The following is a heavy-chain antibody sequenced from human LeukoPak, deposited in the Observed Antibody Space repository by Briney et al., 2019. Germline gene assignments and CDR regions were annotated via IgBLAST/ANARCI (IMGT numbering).Heavy chain of an antibody. D-gene: IGHD3-3*01. Sequence: ASVKVSRKASGYTFTGYYMHWVRQAPGQGLEWMGWINPNSGGTNYAQKFQGRVTMTRDTSISTAYMELSRLRSDDTAVYYCARDRWFLEWLSFQNDAFDIWGQGKMVTVSS. V-gene: IGHV1-2*02. CDR2: INPNSGGT. CDR1: GYTFTGYY. CDR3: ARDRWFLEWLSFQNDAFDI. J-gene: IGHJ3*02.